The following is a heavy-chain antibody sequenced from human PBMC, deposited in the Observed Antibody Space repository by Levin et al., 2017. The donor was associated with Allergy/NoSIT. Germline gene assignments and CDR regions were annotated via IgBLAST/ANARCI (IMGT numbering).Heavy chain of an antibody. CDR1: GYTFTSYD. CDR3: ARRTSHDNSGKIIDY. J-gene: IGHJ4*02. Sequence: GESLKISCQASGYTFTSYDINWVRQATGQGLEWMGWMNPNSGNTGYAQKFQGRVSMTRNTSINTAYMELSSLRSEDTAVFYCARRTSHDNSGKIIDYWGQGTLVTVSS. D-gene: IGHD3-22*01. V-gene: IGHV1-8*01. CDR2: MNPNSGNT.